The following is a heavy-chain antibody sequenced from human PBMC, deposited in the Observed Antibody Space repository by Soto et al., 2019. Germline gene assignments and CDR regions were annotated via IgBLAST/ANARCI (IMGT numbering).Heavy chain of an antibody. Sequence: QVQLVQSGADVKKPGSSVKVSCKASGDTFNFYTINWVRQAPGLGLEWMGRFNPILTMSNYAQKFEGRVRITAYKSTSTGYMALSRLRAEDTAMYYCATGYGSRYRALYFWGQGALVTVSS. D-gene: IGHD3-10*01. CDR1: GDTFNFYT. V-gene: IGHV1-69*02. J-gene: IGHJ4*02. CDR2: FNPILTMS. CDR3: ATGYGSRYRALYF.